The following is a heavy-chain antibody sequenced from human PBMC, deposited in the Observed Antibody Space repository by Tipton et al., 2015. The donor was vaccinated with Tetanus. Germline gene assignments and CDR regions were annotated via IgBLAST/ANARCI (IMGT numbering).Heavy chain of an antibody. CDR1: GDSISGSPYF. Sequence: TLSLTCTVSGDSISGSPYFWNWIRQHPQKGLEWIGYIYYSGSTFYNPSFASRVTISVDTSKNQFSLKLTSVTDADTAVYYCARDQGGGRVVRQNWFDPWGQGTLVTVSS. D-gene: IGHD6-6*01. CDR2: IYYSGST. J-gene: IGHJ5*02. CDR3: ARDQGGGRVVRQNWFDP. V-gene: IGHV4-31*03.